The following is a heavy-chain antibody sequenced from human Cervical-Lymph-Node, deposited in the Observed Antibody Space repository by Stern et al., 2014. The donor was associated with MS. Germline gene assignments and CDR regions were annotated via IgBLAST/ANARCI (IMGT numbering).Heavy chain of an antibody. CDR1: GFTFSNFG. CDR2: ISHDGGSK. V-gene: IGHV3-30*18. CDR3: AKDPGYSSGWTPGY. J-gene: IGHJ4*02. Sequence: VQLLESGGGVVQPGRSLRLSCTASGFTFSNFGIHWVRQAPGKGLEWVAVISHDGGSKYYADSVKGRFTISRDNSKNTLYLQMNSLRTEDTAMYYCAKDPGYSSGWTPGYWGQGTLVTVSS. D-gene: IGHD6-19*01.